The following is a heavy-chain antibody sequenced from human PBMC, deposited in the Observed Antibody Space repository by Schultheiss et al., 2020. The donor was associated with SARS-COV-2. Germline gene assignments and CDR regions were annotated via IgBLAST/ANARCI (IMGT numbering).Heavy chain of an antibody. D-gene: IGHD4-11*01. J-gene: IGHJ6*03. Sequence: GGSLRLSCAASGFTFSPYAMHWVRQAPGRGLEWVALISNDGTYKSYADSVKGRFTISRDDSKNTLHLQVTSLRAEDTAVYYCAKGQIQYVHYMDVWGKGTTVTVSS. CDR1: GFTFSPYA. V-gene: IGHV3-30*04. CDR3: AKGQIQYVHYMDV. CDR2: ISNDGTYK.